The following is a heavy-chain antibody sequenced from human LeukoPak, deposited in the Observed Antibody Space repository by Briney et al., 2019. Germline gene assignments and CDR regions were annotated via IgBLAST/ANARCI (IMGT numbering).Heavy chain of an antibody. CDR3: ARDFDFWSGYIV. V-gene: IGHV3-48*04. CDR1: GFSFSSYS. Sequence: GGSLRLSCAASGFSFSSYSMNWVRQAPGKGLEWVSHISTTSSPTYYADSVKGRFAMSRDNAKNSVYLQMNSLRAEDTAVYYCARDFDFWSGYIVWGQGTLVTVSS. CDR2: ISTTSSPT. D-gene: IGHD3-3*01. J-gene: IGHJ4*02.